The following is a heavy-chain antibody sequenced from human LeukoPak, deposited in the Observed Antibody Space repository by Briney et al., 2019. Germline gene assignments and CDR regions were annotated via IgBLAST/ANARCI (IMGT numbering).Heavy chain of an antibody. J-gene: IGHJ4*02. D-gene: IGHD3-22*01. CDR2: ISSSSSYI. V-gene: IGHV3-21*01. CDR3: ARFLSYYYDSSGPTFDY. CDR1: GFTFSSYS. Sequence: GGSLRLSCAASGFTFSSYSMNWVRQAPGKGLEWVSSISSSSSYIYYADSVKGRFTISRDNAKNSLYLQMNSLRAEDTAVYYCARFLSYYYDSSGPTFDYWGQGTLVTVSS.